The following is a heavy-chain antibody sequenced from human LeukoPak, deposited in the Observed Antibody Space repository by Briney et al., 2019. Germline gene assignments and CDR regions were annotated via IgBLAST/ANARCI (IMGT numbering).Heavy chain of an antibody. CDR3: ARAISWFLGDDET. Sequence: QPGGSLILCRAASWFTVGSNHMFCVRLAPGKGLEWVSILDSGGSTNYADSVKGRFTISRDSSKNTLSLQMNNLRAEDTGVYYCARAISWFLGDDETWGQGDLVTVAS. J-gene: IGHJ5*02. CDR2: LDSGGST. D-gene: IGHD6-13*01. V-gene: IGHV3-53*01. CDR1: WFTVGSNH.